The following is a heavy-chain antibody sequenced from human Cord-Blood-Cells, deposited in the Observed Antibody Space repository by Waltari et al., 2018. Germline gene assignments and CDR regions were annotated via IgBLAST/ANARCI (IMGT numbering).Heavy chain of an antibody. J-gene: IGHJ4*02. Sequence: QVQLQQWGAGLLKPSETLSLTCAVYGGSFSGYYWSWIRQPPGKGLEWIGEINHSGSNNYNPSLKSRVTISVDTSKNQFSLKLSSVTAADTAVYYCARLYYFDYWGQGTLVTVSS. V-gene: IGHV4-34*01. CDR3: ARLYYFDY. CDR1: GGSFSGYY. CDR2: INHSGSN.